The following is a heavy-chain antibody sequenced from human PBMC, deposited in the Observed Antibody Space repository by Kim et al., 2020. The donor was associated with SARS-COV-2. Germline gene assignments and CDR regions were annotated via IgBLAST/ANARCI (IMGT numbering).Heavy chain of an antibody. V-gene: IGHV3-9*01. CDR3: AKDRTTIITGAFDI. Sequence: GGSLRLSCAASGFIFDNYAMHWVRQAPGKGLEWVSGISWNGGSIGYVDSVKGRFTISRDNARNSLYVQMNSLRDEDTALYYCAKDRTTIITGAFDIWGQGTMVTVSS. CDR2: ISWNGGSI. J-gene: IGHJ3*02. CDR1: GFIFDNYA. D-gene: IGHD3-16*01.